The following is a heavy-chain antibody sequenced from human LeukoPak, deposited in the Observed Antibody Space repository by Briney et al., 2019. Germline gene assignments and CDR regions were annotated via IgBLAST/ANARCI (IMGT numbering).Heavy chain of an antibody. CDR1: GYRFTSYW. CDR2: IYPGDSDT. CDR3: ARTADISTGFGSDY. J-gene: IGHJ4*02. V-gene: IGHV5-51*01. Sequence: GESLKISCKGSGYRFTSYWIGWVRQMPGKGLEWMGIIYPGDSDTTYSPSFQGQVTISADKSINTAYLQWSSLQASDTAMYYCARTADISTGFGSDYWGQGTLVTVSS. D-gene: IGHD3-9*01.